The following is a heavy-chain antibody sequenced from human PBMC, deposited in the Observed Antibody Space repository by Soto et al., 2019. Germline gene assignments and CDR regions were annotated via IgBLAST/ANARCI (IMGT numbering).Heavy chain of an antibody. CDR2: INPNSGGT. CDR1: GYTFTGYY. J-gene: IGHJ4*02. Sequence: ASVKVSCKASGYTFTGYYMHWVRQAPGQGLEWMGWINPNSGGTNYAQRFQGRVTMTRDTSISTAYMELSRLRSDDTAVYYCARRVVAGPLYFDYWGQGTLVTVSS. V-gene: IGHV1-2*02. CDR3: ARRVVAGPLYFDY. D-gene: IGHD6-19*01.